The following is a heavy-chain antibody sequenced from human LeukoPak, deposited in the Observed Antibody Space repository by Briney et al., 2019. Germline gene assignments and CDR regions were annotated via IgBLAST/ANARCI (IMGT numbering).Heavy chain of an antibody. Sequence: GGSLRLSYAASGFTFSSYGMHWVRQAPGKGLEWVAFIRYDGSNKYYADSVKGRFTISRDNSKNTLYLQMNSLRAEDTAVYYCAKFGGRDDFVDAFDIWGQGTMVTVSS. CDR2: IRYDGSNK. D-gene: IGHD3-3*01. J-gene: IGHJ3*02. CDR3: AKFGGRDDFVDAFDI. CDR1: GFTFSSYG. V-gene: IGHV3-30*02.